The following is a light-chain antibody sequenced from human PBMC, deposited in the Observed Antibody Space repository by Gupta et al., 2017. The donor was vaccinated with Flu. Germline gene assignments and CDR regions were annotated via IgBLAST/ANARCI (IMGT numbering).Light chain of an antibody. Sequence: SVLTQPPSASGTPGQRVTISCSGSSSNIGSNYVYWYQQLPVTAPKLLIYRNNQRHSGVPDRFSGSKSGTSASLAISGLRAEDEADYYCAAWDDSLSVVVFGGGTKLTVL. CDR1: SSNIGSNY. V-gene: IGLV1-47*01. CDR2: RNN. CDR3: AAWDDSLSVVV. J-gene: IGLJ2*01.